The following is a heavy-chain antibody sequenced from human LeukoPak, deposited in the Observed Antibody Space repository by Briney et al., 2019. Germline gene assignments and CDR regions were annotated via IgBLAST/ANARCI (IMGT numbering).Heavy chain of an antibody. CDR3: ARDFSPEDIVVVPAARGYYYGMDV. V-gene: IGHV3-11*05. Sequence: GGSLRLSCAASGFTFSNAWMTWVRQAPGKGLEWVSYISSSSSCTNYADSVKGRFTISRDNAKNSLYLQMNSLRAEDTAVYYCARDFSPEDIVVVPAARGYYYGMDVWGQGTTVTVSS. D-gene: IGHD2-2*01. J-gene: IGHJ6*02. CDR2: ISSSSSCT. CDR1: GFTFSNAW.